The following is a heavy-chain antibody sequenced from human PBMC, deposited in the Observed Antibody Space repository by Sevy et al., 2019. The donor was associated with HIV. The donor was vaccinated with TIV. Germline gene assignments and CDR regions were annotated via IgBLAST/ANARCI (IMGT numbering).Heavy chain of an antibody. CDR1: DYTFSTQG. CDR2: ISAYNGNT. V-gene: IGHV1-18*01. D-gene: IGHD3-22*01. Sequence: PSVKVSCKASDYTFSTQGFNWVRQAPGQGLEWMGWISAYNGNTKYAQKFQGRVTMTTDTSTSTAYMELRSLTSDDTAAYYCARDWAPGYYYDAIGVKRDYYFDYWGQGTLVTVSS. J-gene: IGHJ4*02. CDR3: ARDWAPGYYYDAIGVKRDYYFDY.